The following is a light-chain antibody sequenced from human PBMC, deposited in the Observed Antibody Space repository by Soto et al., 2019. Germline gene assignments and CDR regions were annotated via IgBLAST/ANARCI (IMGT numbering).Light chain of an antibody. CDR3: QQTYSPPAT. CDR2: DAS. V-gene: IGKV1-5*01. J-gene: IGKJ1*01. Sequence: DIQMTQSPSTLSASVGDRVTITCRASQSISSWLAWYQQKPGEAPKLLIYDASSLESGVPSRFSGSGSGTDFTLTISGLQPDDSATYYCQQTYSPPATFGQGTKVDIK. CDR1: QSISSW.